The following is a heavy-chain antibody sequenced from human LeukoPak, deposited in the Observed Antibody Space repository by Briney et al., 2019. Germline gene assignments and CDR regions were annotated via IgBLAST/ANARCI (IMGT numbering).Heavy chain of an antibody. CDR3: AKGLWGAYYYGMDV. CDR2: ISGSGATT. Sequence: PGGSLRLSCAASGFTFSSYSMSWVRQAPGKGLEWVSVISGSGATTDHADSVMGRFTISRDNSKNTLYLQLDSLRADDTAAYFCAKGLWGAYYYGMDVWGQGTTVTVSS. D-gene: IGHD3-16*01. V-gene: IGHV3-23*01. CDR1: GFTFSSYS. J-gene: IGHJ6*02.